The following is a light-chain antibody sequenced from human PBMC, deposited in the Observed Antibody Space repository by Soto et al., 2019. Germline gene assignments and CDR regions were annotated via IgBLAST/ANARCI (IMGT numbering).Light chain of an antibody. J-gene: IGKJ3*01. CDR1: HDISNY. Sequence: DIQMTQSPSSLSASVGDRVTITCQASHDISNYLNWYQHKPGKAPKLLIYGASNLETGVPSRFSGSGSGTDFTFTISSLQPEDIETYYCQYCDYLPLFGPGTTVDL. CDR2: GAS. CDR3: QYCDYLPL. V-gene: IGKV1-33*01.